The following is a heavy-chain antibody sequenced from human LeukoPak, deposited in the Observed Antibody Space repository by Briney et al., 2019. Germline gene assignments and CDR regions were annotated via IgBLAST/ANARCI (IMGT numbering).Heavy chain of an antibody. D-gene: IGHD2-15*01. CDR2: INPNSGGT. Sequence: ASVKVSCKASGYTFTGYYMHWVRQAPGQGLEWMGWINPNSGGTNYAQKFQGRVTMTRDTSISTAYMELSRLRSDDTAVYYCARDLYCSGGSCHDLWGQGTLVTVSS. V-gene: IGHV1-2*02. CDR1: GYTFTGYY. J-gene: IGHJ4*02. CDR3: ARDLYCSGGSCHDL.